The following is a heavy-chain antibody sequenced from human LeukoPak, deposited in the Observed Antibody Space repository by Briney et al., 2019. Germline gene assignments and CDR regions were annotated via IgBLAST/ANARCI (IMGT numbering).Heavy chain of an antibody. CDR1: GYTFTSYG. D-gene: IGHD6-13*01. CDR2: ISAYNGNT. Sequence: ASVKVSCKASGYTFTSYGISWVRQAPGQGLEWMGWISAYNGNTNYAQKLQGRVTMTTDTSTSTAYMELRSLTSDDTAVYYCATGLDSSSWYGYDAFDSWGQGTMVTVSS. J-gene: IGHJ3*02. V-gene: IGHV1-18*04. CDR3: ATGLDSSSWYGYDAFDS.